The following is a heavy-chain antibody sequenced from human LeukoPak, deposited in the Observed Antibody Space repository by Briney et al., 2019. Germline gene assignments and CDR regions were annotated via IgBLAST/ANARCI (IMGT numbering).Heavy chain of an antibody. CDR2: AYTSGST. J-gene: IGHJ4*02. Sequence: PSETLSLPCSVSGGSISSYFWSWIRQPAGKGLEWIGRAYTSGSTNYNPSLKSRVTMSVDTSKKQFSLKVSSVSAADTAIYYCARESKAVAGTFEYWGRGTLVTVSS. V-gene: IGHV4-4*07. D-gene: IGHD6-13*01. CDR1: GGSISSYF. CDR3: ARESKAVAGTFEY.